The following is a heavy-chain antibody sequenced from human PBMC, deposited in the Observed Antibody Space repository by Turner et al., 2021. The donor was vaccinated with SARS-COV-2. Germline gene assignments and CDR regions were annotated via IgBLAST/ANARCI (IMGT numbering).Heavy chain of an antibody. CDR1: GASISSSSYY. Sequence: QLQLQESGPGLVKPSETLSLTCTVSGASISSSSYYWGWIRQPPGKGLEWIGSIEYSGSTYYNPSLKSRVTISVDTSKNQFSLKLSSVTAADTAVYYCATSTVAGTELNYYGMDVWGQGTTVTVSS. D-gene: IGHD6-13*01. J-gene: IGHJ6*02. CDR3: ATSTVAGTELNYYGMDV. CDR2: IEYSGST. V-gene: IGHV4-39*01.